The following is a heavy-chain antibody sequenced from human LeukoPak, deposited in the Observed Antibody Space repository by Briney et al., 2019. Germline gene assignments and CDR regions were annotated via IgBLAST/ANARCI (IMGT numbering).Heavy chain of an antibody. V-gene: IGHV3-48*02. CDR2: ISSGSSTI. D-gene: IGHD2-8*01. J-gene: IGHJ6*02. CDR3: ARDGLGVMDV. CDR1: GFTFSNYN. Sequence: PGGSLRLSCAASGFTFSNYNMNWVRQAPGKGLERVSYISSGSSTINYADSVKGRFTISRDNGKNSLYLQMNSLRDEDTAVYYCARDGLGVMDVWGQGTTVTVSS.